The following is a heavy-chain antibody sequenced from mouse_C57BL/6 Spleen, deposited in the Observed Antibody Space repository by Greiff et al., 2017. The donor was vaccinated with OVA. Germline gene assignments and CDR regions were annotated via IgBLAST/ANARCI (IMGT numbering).Heavy chain of an antibody. CDR3: ARGDNY. CDR2: ISSGSSTI. CDR1: GFTFSDYG. D-gene: IGHD3-3*01. V-gene: IGHV5-17*01. J-gene: IGHJ2*01. Sequence: EVKVEESGGGLVKPGGSLKLSCAASGFTFSDYGMHWVRQAPEKGLEWVAYISSGSSTIYYADTVKGRFTISRDNAKNTLFLQMTSLRSEDTAMYYCARGDNYWGQGTTLTVSS.